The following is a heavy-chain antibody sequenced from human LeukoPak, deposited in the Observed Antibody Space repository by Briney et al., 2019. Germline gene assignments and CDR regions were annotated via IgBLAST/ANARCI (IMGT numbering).Heavy chain of an antibody. J-gene: IGHJ4*02. CDR3: AKDLARYSSSWYLVYFDY. Sequence: GRSLRLSCAASGFTFSSYAMHWVRQAPGKGLEWVSAISCSGGSTYYADSVKGRFTISRDNSKNTLYLQMNSLRAEDTAVYYCAKDLARYSSSWYLVYFDYWGQGTLVTVSS. CDR2: ISCSGGST. V-gene: IGHV3-23*01. CDR1: GFTFSSYA. D-gene: IGHD6-13*01.